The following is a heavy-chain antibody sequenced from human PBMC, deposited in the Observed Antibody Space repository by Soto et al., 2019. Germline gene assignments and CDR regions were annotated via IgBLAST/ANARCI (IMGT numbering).Heavy chain of an antibody. D-gene: IGHD2-21*02. CDR1: GGTFSSHS. J-gene: IGHJ4*02. CDR3: AREVGYGDFSAALLD. V-gene: IGHV1-69*01. CDR2: IITLFGTS. Sequence: VQLMQSGAEVKKPGSSVKVSCTASGGTFSSHSINWVRQAPGQGLEWMGGIITLFGTSNYAQNFQGRVTITANQSTSTAYMELNSLTSDDTAVYYFAREVGYGDFSAALLDWGQGTLVTVSS.